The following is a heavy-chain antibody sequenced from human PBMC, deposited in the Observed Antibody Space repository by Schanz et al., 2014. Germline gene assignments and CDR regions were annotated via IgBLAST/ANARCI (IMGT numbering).Heavy chain of an antibody. CDR1: GFTFGDYA. D-gene: IGHD1-26*01. J-gene: IGHJ4*02. V-gene: IGHV3-23*04. CDR3: ARDHTTESYYSAGPPIDY. CDR2: ISGRDGST. Sequence: VQLVESGGGLVQPGGSLRLSCAASGFTFGDYAMTWVRQAPGKGLEWVSAISGRDGSTYYADSVKGRFTISRDNSNKTVDLQMNSLRAEDTAVYYCARDHTTESYYSAGPPIDYWGQGTLLTVSS.